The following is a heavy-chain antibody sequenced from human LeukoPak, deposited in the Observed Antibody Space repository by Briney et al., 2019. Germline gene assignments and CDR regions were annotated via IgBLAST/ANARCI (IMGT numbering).Heavy chain of an antibody. Sequence: EGSLRLSCAASGFTFSSYGMHWVRQAPGKGPEWVANIKVDGSEIYYVDSVKGRFTISRDNAKNSLYLQMNSLRAEDTAVYYCTRDRQGPRLYEMDIWGQGTTVTVSS. V-gene: IGHV3-7*01. CDR2: IKVDGSEI. CDR1: GFTFSSYG. D-gene: IGHD2-8*01. J-gene: IGHJ6*02. CDR3: TRDRQGPRLYEMDI.